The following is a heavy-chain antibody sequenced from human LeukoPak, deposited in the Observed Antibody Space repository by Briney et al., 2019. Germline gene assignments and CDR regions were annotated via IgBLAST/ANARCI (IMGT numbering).Heavy chain of an antibody. V-gene: IGHV1-18*01. Sequence: QKLQGRVTMTTDTSTSTAYMELRRLRSDDTAVYYCARDGREQLAPFDYWGQGTLVTVSS. J-gene: IGHJ4*02. CDR3: ARDGREQLAPFDY. D-gene: IGHD6-6*01.